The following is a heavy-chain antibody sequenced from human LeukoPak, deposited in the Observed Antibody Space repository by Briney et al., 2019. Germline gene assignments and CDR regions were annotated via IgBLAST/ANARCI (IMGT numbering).Heavy chain of an antibody. Sequence: SETLSLTCTVSGGSISSSNYNWGRIRQPPGKGLEWIGSLDYSGSTYYNPSHKSRVTISVDTSKTQFSLKLSSVTAADTAVYYCARLAWGRLDYWGQGTLVTVSS. CDR2: LDYSGST. J-gene: IGHJ4*02. CDR3: ARLAWGRLDY. D-gene: IGHD7-27*01. CDR1: GGSISSSNYN. V-gene: IGHV4-39*07.